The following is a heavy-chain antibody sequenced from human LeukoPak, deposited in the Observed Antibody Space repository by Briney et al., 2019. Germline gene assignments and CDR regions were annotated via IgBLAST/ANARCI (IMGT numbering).Heavy chain of an antibody. Sequence: SETLSLTCAVSGGSFSGYYWSWIRQPPGKGLEWIGEINNSGSTNYNPSLKSRVTISVDTSKNQFSLKLSSVTAADTAVYYCARGFVRFLEDRHYYYYYGMDVWGRGTTVTVSS. D-gene: IGHD3-3*01. J-gene: IGHJ6*02. CDR1: GGSFSGYY. CDR3: ARGFVRFLEDRHYYYYYGMDV. CDR2: INNSGST. V-gene: IGHV4-34*01.